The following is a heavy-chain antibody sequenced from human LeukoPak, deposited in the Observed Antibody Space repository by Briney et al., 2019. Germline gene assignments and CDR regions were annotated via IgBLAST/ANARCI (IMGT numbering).Heavy chain of an antibody. Sequence: PGGSLRLSCAASGFTFDDYAMHWVRPAPGKGLEWVSGISWNSGSIGYADSVKGRFTISRDNAKNSLYLQMNSLRAEDTALYYCAKDLYGSGRPSAFDIWGQGTMVTVSS. CDR1: GFTFDDYA. V-gene: IGHV3-9*01. J-gene: IGHJ3*02. D-gene: IGHD3-10*01. CDR2: ISWNSGSI. CDR3: AKDLYGSGRPSAFDI.